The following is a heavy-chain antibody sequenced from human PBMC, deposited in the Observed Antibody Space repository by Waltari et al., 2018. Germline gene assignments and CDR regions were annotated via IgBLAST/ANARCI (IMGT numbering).Heavy chain of an antibody. V-gene: IGHV3-48*02. CDR1: GFTFSDYH. CDR2: ISRSSGDAM. D-gene: IGHD1-26*01. J-gene: IGHJ4*02. Sequence: EVQLVESGGGLVQPGGSLRLSCATSGFTFSDYHINGVRQAPGKGLELISFISRSSGDAMYYADSVKGRFTISRDNAKNSLYLQMNSLRDEDTAVYYCAKESSASYLPRWGQGTLVTVSS. CDR3: AKESSASYLPR.